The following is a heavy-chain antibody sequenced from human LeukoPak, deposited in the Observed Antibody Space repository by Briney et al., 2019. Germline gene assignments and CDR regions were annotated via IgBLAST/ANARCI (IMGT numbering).Heavy chain of an antibody. J-gene: IGHJ4*02. Sequence: PGGSLRLSCEASGFTFGSYAMHWVRQAPGKGLEWVAVISYDGINKYYADSVKGRFTISRDNSENTLSLQMNSLRDEDTAVNYCARDVVVTAIWYYFDYWGQGTLVTVSS. CDR2: ISYDGINK. V-gene: IGHV3-30*04. D-gene: IGHD2-21*02. CDR3: ARDVVVTAIWYYFDY. CDR1: GFTFGSYA.